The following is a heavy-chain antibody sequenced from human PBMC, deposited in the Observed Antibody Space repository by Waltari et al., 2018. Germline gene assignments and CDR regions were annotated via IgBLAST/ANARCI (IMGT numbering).Heavy chain of an antibody. J-gene: IGHJ4*02. Sequence: EVQLLESGGGLVQPGGSLRLSCAASGFTFTSSPMSRVRQAPGKGLEWVSAIRGSGGSTYYADSVKGRFTISRDNSKNTLYLQMNSLRAEDTAVYYCAKETTVTTKGIDYWGQGTLVTVSS. V-gene: IGHV3-23*01. CDR3: AKETTVTTKGIDY. CDR2: IRGSGGST. CDR1: GFTFTSSP. D-gene: IGHD4-17*01.